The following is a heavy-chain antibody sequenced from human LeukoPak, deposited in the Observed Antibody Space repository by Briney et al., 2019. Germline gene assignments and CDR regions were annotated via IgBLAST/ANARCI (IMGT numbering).Heavy chain of an antibody. Sequence: SETLSLTCSVSGGSISRYYWSWIRQPPGKRLEWIGFISYSGGTNYNPSLKSRVTISVDTSKNQFSLKLSSMTAADTAVYYCARDTTYYYDSSGYFAIYYYYGMDVWGQGTTVTVSS. CDR3: ARDTTYYYDSSGYFAIYYYYGMDV. V-gene: IGHV4-59*12. CDR2: ISYSGGT. J-gene: IGHJ6*02. D-gene: IGHD3-22*01. CDR1: GGSISRYY.